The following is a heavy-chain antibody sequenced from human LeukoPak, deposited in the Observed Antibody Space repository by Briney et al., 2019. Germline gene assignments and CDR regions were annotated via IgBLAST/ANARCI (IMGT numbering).Heavy chain of an antibody. CDR1: GGSSSNYY. V-gene: IGHV4-59*08. D-gene: IGHD2-15*01. CDR2: IYYSGST. J-gene: IGHJ4*02. CDR3: ARGYCSGAGCYDNAFDY. Sequence: SETLSLTCSVSGGSSSNYYWTWIRQPPGKGLEWIGYIYYSGSTNYNPSLKSRVTISVDTSKNQFSLKLSSVTAADTAVYYCARGYCSGAGCYDNAFDYWGQGALVTVSS.